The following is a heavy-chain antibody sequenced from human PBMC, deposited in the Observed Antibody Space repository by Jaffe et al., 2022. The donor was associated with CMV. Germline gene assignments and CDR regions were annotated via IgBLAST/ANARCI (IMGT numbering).Heavy chain of an antibody. J-gene: IGHJ5*01. D-gene: IGHD3-10*01. CDR1: GFTVSSNY. Sequence: EVQLVESGGGLIQPGGSLRLSCAVSGFTVSSNYMTWVRQAPGKGLEWVSIIYRGGARYYADPVKGRFTISRDTSENTVHLQMNSLRAEDTAVYYCARAGINVWDNWIDFWGQGILVTVSS. V-gene: IGHV3-53*01. CDR3: ARAGINVWDNWIDF. CDR2: IYRGGAR.